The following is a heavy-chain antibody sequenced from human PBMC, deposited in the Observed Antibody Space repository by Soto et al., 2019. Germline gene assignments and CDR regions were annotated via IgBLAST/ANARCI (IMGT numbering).Heavy chain of an antibody. V-gene: IGHV3-23*01. CDR1: GFTFSSYA. Sequence: PGGSLRLSCAASGFTFSSYAMSWVRQAPGKGLEWVSAISGSGGSTYYADSVKGRFTISRDNSKNTLYLQMNSLRAEDTAVYYCAKDRAQGTVTYYYYYGMDVWGQGTTVTVSS. CDR3: AKDRAQGTVTYYYYYGMDV. J-gene: IGHJ6*02. CDR2: ISGSGGST. D-gene: IGHD4-4*01.